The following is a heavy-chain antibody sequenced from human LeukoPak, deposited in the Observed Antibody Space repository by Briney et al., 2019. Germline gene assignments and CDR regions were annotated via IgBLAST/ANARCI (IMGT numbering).Heavy chain of an antibody. J-gene: IGHJ4*02. CDR1: GFTFSSYA. V-gene: IGHV3-30*04. CDR3: AKAPVTSCRGAFCYPFDY. CDR2: ISYDGSNK. Sequence: GGSLRLSCAASGFTFSSYAMHWVRQAPGKGLEWVAVISYDGSNKYYADSVKGRFTISRDNSKNTLYLQMNSLRAEDAAVYYCAKAPVTSCRGAFCYPFDYWGQGTLVTVSS. D-gene: IGHD2-15*01.